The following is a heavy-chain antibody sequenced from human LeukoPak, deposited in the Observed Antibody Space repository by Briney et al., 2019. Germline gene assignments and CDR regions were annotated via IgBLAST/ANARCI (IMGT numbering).Heavy chain of an antibody. Sequence: GGSLRLSCAVSGFTFSSSWMHWVRQAPGKGLVWVSHIKTDGSTTAYADSVKGRFTISRDNAKNTLYLQMNSLRAEDTGVYYCASNYGGWGQGTLVTVSS. CDR2: IKTDGSTT. V-gene: IGHV3-74*01. J-gene: IGHJ4*02. D-gene: IGHD4-11*01. CDR3: ASNYGG. CDR1: GFTFSSSW.